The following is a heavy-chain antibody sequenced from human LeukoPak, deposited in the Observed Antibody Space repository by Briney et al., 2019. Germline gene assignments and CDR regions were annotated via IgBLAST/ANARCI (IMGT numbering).Heavy chain of an antibody. Sequence: ASVKVSCKASGYTFTSYDINWVRQATGQGLEWMGWMNPNCGNTGYAQKFQGRVTMTRNTSISTAYMELSSLRSDDTDVYYCARGLNYYHSSLGYWGQGTLVTVSS. CDR1: GYTFTSYD. J-gene: IGHJ4*02. D-gene: IGHD3-22*01. CDR2: MNPNCGNT. CDR3: ARGLNYYHSSLGY. V-gene: IGHV1-8*01.